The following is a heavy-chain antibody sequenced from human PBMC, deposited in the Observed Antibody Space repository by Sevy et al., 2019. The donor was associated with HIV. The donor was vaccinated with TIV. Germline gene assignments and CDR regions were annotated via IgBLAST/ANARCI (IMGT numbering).Heavy chain of an antibody. CDR2: FYRGGST. CDR3: ARGKQQLVRGGYYFDY. V-gene: IGHV3-53*01. CDR1: GLTSITNS. Sequence: GGPLGLSVPPSGLTSITNSLSGSPRAPGKGLEGVPVFYRGGSTYYADSVKGRFPISRDNSKNTLYLQMNSLRAEDTAVYYCARGKQQLVRGGYYFDYWGQGTLVTVSS. D-gene: IGHD6-13*01. J-gene: IGHJ4*02.